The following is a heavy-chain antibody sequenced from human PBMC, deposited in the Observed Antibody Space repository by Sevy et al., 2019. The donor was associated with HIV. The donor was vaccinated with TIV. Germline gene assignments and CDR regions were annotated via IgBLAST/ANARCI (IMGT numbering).Heavy chain of an antibody. CDR1: GFTFTSSA. CDR2: IVVGSGNT. D-gene: IGHD3-9*01. Sequence: ASVKVSCKASGFTFTSSAVQWVRQARGQRLEWIGWIVVGSGNTKDAQKFKERVTITRDMSTSTTYMELSSLKSEDTAVYYCAAVGDILTGYSSYYYYGMDVWGQGTTVTVSS. CDR3: AAVGDILTGYSSYYYYGMDV. J-gene: IGHJ6*02. V-gene: IGHV1-58*01.